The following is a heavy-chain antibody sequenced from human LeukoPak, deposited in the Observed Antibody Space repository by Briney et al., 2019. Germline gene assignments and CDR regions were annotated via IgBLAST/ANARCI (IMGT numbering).Heavy chain of an antibody. CDR3: ARVWHGDYSDY. CDR1: GFTFSSYS. J-gene: IGHJ4*02. CDR2: ISSSSSYI. V-gene: IGHV3-21*01. D-gene: IGHD4-17*01. Sequence: GGSLRLSGAASGFTFSSYSMNWVRQAPGKGLEWVSSISSSSSYIYYADSVKGRFTISRDNAKNSLYLQMNNLRAEDTAVYYCARVWHGDYSDYWGQGTLVTVSS.